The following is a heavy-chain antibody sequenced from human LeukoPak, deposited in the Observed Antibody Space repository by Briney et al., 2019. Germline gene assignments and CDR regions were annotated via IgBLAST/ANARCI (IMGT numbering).Heavy chain of an antibody. V-gene: IGHV5-51*01. J-gene: IGHJ5*02. CDR2: IYPGDSDT. D-gene: IGHD3-22*01. CDR3: ARPKGYYYDSSGYYSSWFDP. Sequence: GESLKISCKGSGYSFTSYWIGWVRQMPGKGLEWMGIIYPGDSDTRYSPSFQGQVTISADKSISTAYLQWSSLKASDTAMYYCARPKGYYYDSSGYYSSWFDPWGQGNLVTVSS. CDR1: GYSFTSYW.